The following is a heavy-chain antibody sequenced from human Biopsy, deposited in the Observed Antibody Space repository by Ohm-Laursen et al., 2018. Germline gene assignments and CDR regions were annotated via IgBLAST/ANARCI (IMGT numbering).Heavy chain of an antibody. CDR2: IYYSGST. CDR1: GYSMSTYY. D-gene: IGHD2-2*01. CDR3: ARHRGGMPSSGNWFDH. J-gene: IGHJ5*02. Sequence: SDTLSLTCSVSGYSMSTYYWSWIRQPPGKGLEWIGYIYYSGSTNYNPSLKSRVTISVDMSKNQISLKLTSVAAADTAVYYCARHRGGMPSSGNWFDHWGQGTLVTVSS. V-gene: IGHV4-59*08.